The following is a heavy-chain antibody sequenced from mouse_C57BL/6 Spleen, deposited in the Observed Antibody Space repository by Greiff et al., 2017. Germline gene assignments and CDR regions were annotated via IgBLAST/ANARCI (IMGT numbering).Heavy chain of an antibody. Sequence: DVKLQESGPELVKPGASVKISCKASGYTFTDYYMNWVKQSPGKSLEWIGDINPNNGGTSYNQKFKGKATLTVDKSSSTAYMELRSLTSEDSAVYYCARDYGSGGFAYWGQGTLVTVSA. CDR3: ARDYGSGGFAY. J-gene: IGHJ3*01. CDR2: INPNNGGT. V-gene: IGHV1-26*01. D-gene: IGHD1-2*01. CDR1: GYTFTDYY.